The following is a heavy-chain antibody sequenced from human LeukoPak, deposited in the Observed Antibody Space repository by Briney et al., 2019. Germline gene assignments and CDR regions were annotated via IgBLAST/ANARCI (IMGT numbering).Heavy chain of an antibody. CDR3: ASEPRGTIAAAVL. CDR1: GGTFSSYA. V-gene: IGHV1-69*04. D-gene: IGHD6-13*01. Sequence: SVKVSCKASGGTFSSYAISWVRQAPGQGLEWMGRIIPILGIANYAQKFQGRVTITTDESTSTAYMELSSLRSEDTAVYYCASEPRGTIAAAVLWGQGTLVTVSS. J-gene: IGHJ4*02. CDR2: IIPILGIA.